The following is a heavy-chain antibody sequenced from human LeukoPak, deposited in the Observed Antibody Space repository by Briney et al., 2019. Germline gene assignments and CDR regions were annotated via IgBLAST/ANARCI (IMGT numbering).Heavy chain of an antibody. V-gene: IGHV3-30*19. J-gene: IGHJ5*02. CDR2: IWYDGSNK. D-gene: IGHD3-10*01. CDR3: ARAERIWFGELSRSDP. Sequence: GGSLRLSCAASGFTFSSYGMHWVRQAPGKGLEWVAVIWYDGSNKYYADSVKGRFTISRDNSKNTLYLQMNSLRAEDTAVYYCARAERIWFGELSRSDPWGQGTLVTVSS. CDR1: GFTFSSYG.